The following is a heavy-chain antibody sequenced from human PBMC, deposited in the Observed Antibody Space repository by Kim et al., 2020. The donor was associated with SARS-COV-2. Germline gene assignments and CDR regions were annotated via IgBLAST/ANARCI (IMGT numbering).Heavy chain of an antibody. D-gene: IGHD4-4*01. V-gene: IGHV6-1*01. Sequence: YGVFVRNRIIISPDTSKNQFSLQVNSVTPEDTAVYYCARATTIKTWAVDYWGQGTLVTVSS. CDR3: ARATTIKTWAVDY. J-gene: IGHJ4*02.